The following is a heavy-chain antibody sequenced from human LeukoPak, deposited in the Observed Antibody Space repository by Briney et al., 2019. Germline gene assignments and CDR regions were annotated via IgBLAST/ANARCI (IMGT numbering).Heavy chain of an antibody. D-gene: IGHD4-17*01. V-gene: IGHV4-30-2*01. J-gene: IGHJ4*02. CDR2: IYHSGST. CDR1: GGSISSGGYS. CDR3: ARGLYGDYDY. Sequence: SETPSLTCAVSGGSISSGGYSWSWIRQPPGKGLEWIGYIYHSGSTYYNPSLKSRVTISVDRSKNQFSLKLSSVTAADTAVYYCARGLYGDYDYWGQGTLVTVSS.